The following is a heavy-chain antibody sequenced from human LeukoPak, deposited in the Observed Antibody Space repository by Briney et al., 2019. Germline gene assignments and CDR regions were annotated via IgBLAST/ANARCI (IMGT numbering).Heavy chain of an antibody. CDR1: GGSIIRTNW. CDR2: IYYDGVT. V-gene: IGHV4-4*02. CDR3: ARDRDVAVHHPFY. D-gene: IGHD5-24*01. Sequence: SETLSLTCTVSGGSIIRTNWWIWVRQTPGRGLERIGEIYYDGVTNYNPSLKSRVTISIDKSKNHFSLNLTSVTAADTAVYYCARDRDVAVHHPFYWGQGTLVTVSS. J-gene: IGHJ4*02.